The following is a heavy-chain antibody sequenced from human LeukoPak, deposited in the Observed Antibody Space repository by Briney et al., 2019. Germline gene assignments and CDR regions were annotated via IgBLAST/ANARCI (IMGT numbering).Heavy chain of an antibody. V-gene: IGHV3-74*01. CDR1: GFTFSSYW. CDR3: ARDPSEYYDFWSGSNDAFDI. CDR2: INRDGSST. D-gene: IGHD3-3*01. J-gene: IGHJ3*02. Sequence: GGSLRLSCAASGFTFSSYWMHWVRQAPGKGLVWVSRINRDGSSTSYADSVKGRFTISRDNAKNTLYLQMNSLRAEDTAVYYCARDPSEYYDFWSGSNDAFDIWGQGTMVTVSS.